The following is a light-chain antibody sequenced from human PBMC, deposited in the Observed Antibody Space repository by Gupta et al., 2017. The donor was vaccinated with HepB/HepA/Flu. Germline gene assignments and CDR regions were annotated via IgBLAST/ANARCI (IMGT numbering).Light chain of an antibody. Sequence: DIQLTQSLSFLSASVGDRVTITCRASQGINSYLAWYQQKPGRAPKLLIYAASTLQSGVPSRFSGDGSGTEFTLTISSLQPEDFATYVCHQLIAYPLTFGGGTKVEVQ. J-gene: IGKJ4*01. CDR1: QGINSY. CDR3: HQLIAYPLT. V-gene: IGKV1-9*01. CDR2: AAS.